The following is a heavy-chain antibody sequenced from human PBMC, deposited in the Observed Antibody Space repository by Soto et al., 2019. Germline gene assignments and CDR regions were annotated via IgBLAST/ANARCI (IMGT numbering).Heavy chain of an antibody. Sequence: QITLKESGPTLVKPTQTVTLTCTFSGFSLGTAGVGVGWIRQPPGKAPEWLAIIFWNDDKRYSPSLKSRLTITKDTSKNQVVLTMTIMDPVDTATYYCARSTTRVGVHNWLDPWGQGTLVTVSS. J-gene: IGHJ5*02. D-gene: IGHD2-8*01. CDR2: IFWNDDK. V-gene: IGHV2-5*01. CDR3: ARSTTRVGVHNWLDP. CDR1: GFSLGTAGVG.